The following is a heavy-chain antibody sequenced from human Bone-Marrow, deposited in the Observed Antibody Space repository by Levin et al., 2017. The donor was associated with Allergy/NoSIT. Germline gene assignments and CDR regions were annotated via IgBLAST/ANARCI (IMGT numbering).Heavy chain of an antibody. CDR3: ARGGGGYCSGGSCYHDY. J-gene: IGHJ4*02. Sequence: TGGSLRLSCAASGFTFSSYGMHWVRQAPGKGLEWVAVIWYDGSNKYYADSVKGRFTISRDNSKNTLYLQMNSLRAEDTAVYYCARGGGGYCSGGSCYHDYWGQGTLVTVSS. CDR1: GFTFSSYG. CDR2: IWYDGSNK. V-gene: IGHV3-33*01. D-gene: IGHD2-15*01.